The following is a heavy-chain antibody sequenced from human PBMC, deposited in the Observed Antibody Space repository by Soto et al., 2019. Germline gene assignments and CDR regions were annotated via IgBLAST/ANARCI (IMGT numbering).Heavy chain of an antibody. Sequence: SETLSLTCTVSGGSISSGGYYWSWIRQHPGKGLEWIGYIYYSGSTYYNPSLKSRVTISVDTSKNQFSLKLSSVTAADTAVYSCANGMRVCTSYYFDYWGRGTMVTVSS. CDR2: IYYSGST. CDR3: ANGMRVCTSYYFDY. D-gene: IGHD3-22*01. J-gene: IGHJ4*02. V-gene: IGHV4-31*02. CDR1: GGSISSGGYY.